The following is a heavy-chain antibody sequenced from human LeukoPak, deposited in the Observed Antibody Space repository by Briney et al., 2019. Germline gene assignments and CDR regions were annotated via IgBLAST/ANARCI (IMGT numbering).Heavy chain of an antibody. J-gene: IGHJ4*02. CDR3: ARRAWGTTVTPDY. Sequence: GESLKISGKGSGYSFTSYGIGWVRQMPAKGLAWMGIIYPGDSDTRYSPSFQGQVTISADKSISTAYLQWGSLKASDTAMYYCARRAWGTTVTPDYWGQGTLVTVSS. CDR2: IYPGDSDT. CDR1: GYSFTSYG. D-gene: IGHD4-17*01. V-gene: IGHV5-51*01.